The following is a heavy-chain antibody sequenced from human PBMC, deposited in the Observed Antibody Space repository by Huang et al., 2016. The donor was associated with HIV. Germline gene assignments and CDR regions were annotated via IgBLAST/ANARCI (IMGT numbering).Heavy chain of an antibody. V-gene: IGHV3-74*01. CDR3: ARDPRIQSWLNFFDY. D-gene: IGHD3-22*01. CDR2: INSEGGST. J-gene: IGHJ4*02. CDR1: GFSISSDW. Sequence: EVQLVESGGGLVQPGGSLRLSCAASGFSISSDWMHWVSQAPGKGVVCFARINSEGGSTSYADSVKGRFTISRYNAKNTLYLQMNVLRAEDTAVYYCARDPRIQSWLNFFDYWGQGTLVSVSS.